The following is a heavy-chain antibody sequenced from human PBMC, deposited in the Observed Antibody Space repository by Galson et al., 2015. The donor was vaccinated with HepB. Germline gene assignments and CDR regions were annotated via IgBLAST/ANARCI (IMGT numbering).Heavy chain of an antibody. J-gene: IGHJ4*02. Sequence: SLRLSCAASGFTFSNYGMHWVRQSPGKGLEWVAVISHHGTNKYYVDSVQGRFTVSRDNSKNTLYLRMDSLRAEDTAVYYCAKGPIQMATIPPFDYWGQGTLVTVSS. CDR3: AKGPIQMATIPPFDY. CDR2: ISHHGTNK. V-gene: IGHV3-30*18. CDR1: GFTFSNYG. D-gene: IGHD5-24*01.